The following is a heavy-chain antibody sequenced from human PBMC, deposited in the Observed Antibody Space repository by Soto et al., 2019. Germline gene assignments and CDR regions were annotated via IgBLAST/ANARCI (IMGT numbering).Heavy chain of an antibody. CDR3: ARRYCSSTSCPSNYYAMDV. Sequence: SVKVSCKASGGTFTNYAFSWVRQAPGQGLEWMGGIIPIFGTPDYAQKFQGRVTITADESTRTASMELSSLRSDDTAMYYCARRYCSSTSCPSNYYAMDVWGQGTTVTVSS. J-gene: IGHJ6*02. V-gene: IGHV1-69*13. CDR1: GGTFTNYA. CDR2: IIPIFGTP. D-gene: IGHD2-2*01.